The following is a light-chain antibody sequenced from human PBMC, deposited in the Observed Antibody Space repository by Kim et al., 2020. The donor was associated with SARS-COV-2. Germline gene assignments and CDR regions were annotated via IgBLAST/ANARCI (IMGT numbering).Light chain of an antibody. V-gene: IGKV1-5*03. CDR1: QNINTW. CDR2: KAS. CDR3: QQYSMSYT. J-gene: IGKJ2*01. Sequence: IQMTQSPSTLSASLGDRVTITCRASQNINTWLAWYQQKPGNAPKLLIYKASSLQSGVPSRFSGSGSGTEFTLTISGLQPDYFATYYCQQYSMSYTFGQGTKLEI.